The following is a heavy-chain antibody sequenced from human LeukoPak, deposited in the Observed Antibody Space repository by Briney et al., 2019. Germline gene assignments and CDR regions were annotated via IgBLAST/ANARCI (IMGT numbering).Heavy chain of an antibody. CDR2: INPNSGGT. Sequence: ASVKASCKASGYTFTNYAMNWVRQAPGQGLEWMGWINPNSGGTNYAQKFQGRVTMTRDTSISTAYMELSRLRSGDTAVYYCARVRGIYYDVFDIWGQGTMVTVSS. D-gene: IGHD3-10*01. CDR1: GYTFTNYA. CDR3: ARVRGIYYDVFDI. J-gene: IGHJ3*02. V-gene: IGHV1-2*02.